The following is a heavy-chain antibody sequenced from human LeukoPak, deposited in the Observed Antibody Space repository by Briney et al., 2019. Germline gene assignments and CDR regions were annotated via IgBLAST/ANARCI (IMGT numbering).Heavy chain of an antibody. D-gene: IGHD6-19*01. Sequence: ASVKVSCKASGYTFTSYDINWVRQATGQGLEWMGWMNPNSGNTNYAQKLQGRVTMTTDTSTSTAYMELRSLRSDDTAVYYCARDPLPSSYSSGWYGFGDYWGQGTLVTVSS. CDR1: GYTFTSYD. J-gene: IGHJ4*02. V-gene: IGHV1-18*01. CDR3: ARDPLPSSYSSGWYGFGDY. CDR2: MNPNSGNT.